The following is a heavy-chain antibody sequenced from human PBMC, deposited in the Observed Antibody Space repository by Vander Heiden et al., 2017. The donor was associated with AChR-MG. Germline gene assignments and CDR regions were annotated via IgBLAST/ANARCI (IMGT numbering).Heavy chain of an antibody. V-gene: IGHV4-39*01. D-gene: IGHD2-15*01. Sequence: QLQLQESGPGLVKPSETLSLTCTVSGGSINSSSYYWGWIRQPPGKGLEWIGSIYYSGNTYYNPSLKSRVTLSVDTSKNHFSLKLSSVTAADMAVYYCARHRGSGGRYYMDVWGKGTTGTVSS. CDR1: GGSINSSSYY. J-gene: IGHJ6*03. CDR3: ARHRGSGGRYYMDV. CDR2: IYYSGNT.